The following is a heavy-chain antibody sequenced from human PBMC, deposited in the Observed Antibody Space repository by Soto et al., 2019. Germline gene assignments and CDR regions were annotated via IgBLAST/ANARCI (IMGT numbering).Heavy chain of an antibody. CDR3: ARGGYDIFYYYGMDV. CDR1: GFTFSDHY. V-gene: IGHV3-72*01. J-gene: IGHJ6*02. D-gene: IGHD5-12*01. CDR2: SRNKANSYTT. Sequence: EVQVVESGGGLVQPGGSLRLSCAASGFTFSDHYMDWVRQAPGKGLEWVGRSRNKANSYTTEYAASVKGRFTISRDDSKNSLFLQMNSLKTEDTAVYYCARGGYDIFYYYGMDVWGQGTTVTVSS.